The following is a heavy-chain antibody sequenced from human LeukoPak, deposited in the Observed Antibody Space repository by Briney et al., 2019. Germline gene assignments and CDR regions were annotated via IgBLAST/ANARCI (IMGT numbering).Heavy chain of an antibody. CDR3: ARLGVGHPLY. D-gene: IGHD2-8*01. Sequence: PSETLSLTCTASGDSINGFYWSWIRQPPGKGLEWIGYIYYSGSTTYNPSLKSRVTISLDTSKNQFSLKLSSVTAADTAVYYCARLGVGHPLYWGQGTLVTVSS. V-gene: IGHV4-59*08. CDR2: IYYSGST. CDR1: GDSINGFY. J-gene: IGHJ4*02.